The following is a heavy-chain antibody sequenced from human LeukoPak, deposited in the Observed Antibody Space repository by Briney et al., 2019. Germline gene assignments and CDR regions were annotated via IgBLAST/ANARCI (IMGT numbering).Heavy chain of an antibody. CDR1: GFTVSSNY. D-gene: IGHD5-18*01. J-gene: IGHJ3*02. Sequence: GGSLRLSCAASGFTVSSNYTSWVRQAPGKGLEWDSVIYSGGSTSYAASVKGRFTISRNNSKNTLYLQMNSLRARDTAVYYCARVGNGYKGGGAFDIWGQGTMVTVSS. CDR2: IYSGGST. CDR3: ARVGNGYKGGGAFDI. V-gene: IGHV3-53*01.